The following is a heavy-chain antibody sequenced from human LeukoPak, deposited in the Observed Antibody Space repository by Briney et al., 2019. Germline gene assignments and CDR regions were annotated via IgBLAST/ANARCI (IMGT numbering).Heavy chain of an antibody. V-gene: IGHV1-2*02. CDR1: GYTFTEYY. CDR2: INSNSGDT. D-gene: IGHD6-13*01. J-gene: IGHJ4*02. Sequence: ASVKVSCXASGYTFTEYYMHWVRQAHGQGLEWMGWINSNSGDTKYAQEFQGRVTLTRDTSISTVYMELRRLRSDDTAVYYCARPLAAESDYWGLGTLVTVSS. CDR3: ARPLAAESDY.